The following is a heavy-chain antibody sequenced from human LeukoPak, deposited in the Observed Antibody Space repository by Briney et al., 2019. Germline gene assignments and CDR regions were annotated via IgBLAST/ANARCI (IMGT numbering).Heavy chain of an antibody. J-gene: IGHJ4*02. V-gene: IGHV3-23*01. Sequence: GGSLRLSCAASGFTFSSYAMSWVRQAPGKGLEWVSAISGSGGSTYYADSVKGRFTISRDNSKNTLYLQMNSLKTEDTAVYYCTTDLGSSAPYFDYWGQGTLVTVSS. CDR1: GFTFSSYA. D-gene: IGHD6-6*01. CDR2: ISGSGGST. CDR3: TTDLGSSAPYFDY.